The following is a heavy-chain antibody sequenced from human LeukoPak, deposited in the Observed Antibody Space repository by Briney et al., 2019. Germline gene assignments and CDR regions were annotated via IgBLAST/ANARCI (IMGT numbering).Heavy chain of an antibody. CDR3: ARVIVVVPGADIWFDP. J-gene: IGHJ5*02. D-gene: IGHD2-2*01. CDR1: GYSFSNCD. CDR2: VNPKSGNT. V-gene: IGHV1-8*03. Sequence: ASVKVSCKTSGYSFSNCDINWVRQATGQGLEWMGWVNPKSGNTGYAQKFQGRVTITRNTSISTAYLELSSLRSEDTAVYYCARVIVVVPGADIWFDPWGQGTLVTVSS.